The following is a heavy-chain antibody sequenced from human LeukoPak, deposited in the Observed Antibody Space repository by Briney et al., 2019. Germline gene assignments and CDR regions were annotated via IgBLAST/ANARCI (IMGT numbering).Heavy chain of an antibody. V-gene: IGHV3-33*01. CDR2: IWHDESHT. CDR3: ARGILGSGSYPDY. D-gene: IGHD3-10*01. Sequence: GGSLTLSCAASGFTFSTYAMHWVRQAPGQGLEWVALIWHDESHTFYTDSVKGRFTISKDNSKNTVYLQISSLGGEVSAVYYCARGILGSGSYPDYWGQGTLVTVSA. CDR1: GFTFSTYA. J-gene: IGHJ4*02.